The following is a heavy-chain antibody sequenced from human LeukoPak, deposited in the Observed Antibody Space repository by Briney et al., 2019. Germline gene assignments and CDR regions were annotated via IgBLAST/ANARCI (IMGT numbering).Heavy chain of an antibody. CDR1: GFTFSSYA. D-gene: IGHD6-13*01. V-gene: IGHV3-23*01. CDR3: AENVAASPFRYFDS. CDR2: ISASGAST. Sequence: PGGSLRLSCAASGFTFSSYAMNWVRQALGKGLEWVSIISASGASTYYADSVKGRFTISRDNSNNTLYLQMNSLRAEDTAIYYCAENVAASPFRYFDSWGQGTLVTVSS. J-gene: IGHJ4*02.